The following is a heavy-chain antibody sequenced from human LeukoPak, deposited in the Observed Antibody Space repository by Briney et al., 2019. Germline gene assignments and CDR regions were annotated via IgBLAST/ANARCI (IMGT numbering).Heavy chain of an antibody. Sequence: GGSLRLSCVASGFTFSSYAMNWVRQAPGQGLEWVSAISVSGGSTYYADSVKGRFTISRDNSENTLYLRMNRLRAEDTAVYYCAKDRRNTVPTISDYWGQGTLVSVCS. CDR3: AKDRRNTVPTISDY. CDR1: GFTFSSYA. V-gene: IGHV3-23*01. J-gene: IGHJ4*02. D-gene: IGHD5-12*01. CDR2: ISVSGGST.